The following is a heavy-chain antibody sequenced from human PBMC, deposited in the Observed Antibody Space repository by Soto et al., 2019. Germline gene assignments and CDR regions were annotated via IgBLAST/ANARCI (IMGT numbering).Heavy chain of an antibody. CDR2: IYSAGGT. D-gene: IGHD1-26*01. J-gene: IGHJ4*02. CDR3: ARSYSGSWQTFDY. CDR1: GFTVSSNY. Sequence: EVQLVESGGDLIQPGGSLRLSCAASGFTVSSNYMSWVHQAPGKGLEWVSIIYSAGGTYYAGSVKGRFTISRDHSKNTLYLQMNSLRAEDTAVYYCARSYSGSWQTFDYWGQGTLVTVSS. V-gene: IGHV3-53*01.